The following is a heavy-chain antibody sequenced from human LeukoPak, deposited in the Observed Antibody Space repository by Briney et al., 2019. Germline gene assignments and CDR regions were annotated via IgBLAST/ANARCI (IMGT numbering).Heavy chain of an antibody. CDR1: GFTFSSYG. J-gene: IGHJ6*04. V-gene: IGHV3-33*01. CDR2: IWYDGSNK. CDR3: ARVGPYCSSTSCPSDDYGMDV. D-gene: IGHD2-2*01. Sequence: GGSLRLSCAASGFTFSSYGMHWVRQAPGKGLEWVAVIWYDGSNKYYADSVKGRFTISRDNSKNTLYLQMNSLRAEDTAVHYCARVGPYCSSTSCPSDDYGMDVWGKGTTVTVSS.